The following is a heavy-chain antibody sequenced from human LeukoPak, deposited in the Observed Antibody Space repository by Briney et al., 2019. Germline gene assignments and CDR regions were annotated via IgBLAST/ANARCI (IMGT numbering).Heavy chain of an antibody. J-gene: IGHJ4*02. D-gene: IGHD1-1*01. CDR3: GRDTEWNDFDY. CDR2: INHSGST. Sequence: SETLSLTCAVYGGSFSGYYWSWIRQPPGKGLEWIGEINHSGSTNYNPSLKSRVTISVDTPKNQFSLKLSSVAAADTAVYYCGRDTEWNDFDYWGLGTLVTVSS. V-gene: IGHV4-34*01. CDR1: GGSFSGYY.